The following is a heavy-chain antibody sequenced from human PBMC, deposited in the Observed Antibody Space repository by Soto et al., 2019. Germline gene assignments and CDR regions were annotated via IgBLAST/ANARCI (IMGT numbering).Heavy chain of an antibody. CDR1: GGAFSGHY. D-gene: IGHD3-22*01. Sequence: TLSLTSAVHGGAFSGHYWSWLRQAPGKGVEWSGEIEHSGGTNYNTSLKSRDTISVDTSKNQSSLKLSSETAADTSVYYYAKGITLKAEVEIDAHDKAAFDSWGRGTPVTV. CDR3: AKGITLKAEVEIDAHDKAAFDS. J-gene: IGHJ5*01. V-gene: IGHV4-34*01. CDR2: IEHSGGT.